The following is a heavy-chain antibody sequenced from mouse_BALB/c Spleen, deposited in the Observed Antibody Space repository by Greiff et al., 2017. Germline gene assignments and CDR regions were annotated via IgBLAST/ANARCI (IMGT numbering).Heavy chain of an antibody. CDR2: INPYNGDT. CDR3: ARDYGSSYWYFDV. J-gene: IGHJ1*01. Sequence: EVQLQQSGAELVKPGASVKLSCKASGYTFTSYYMNWVMQSHGKSLEWIGRINPYNGDTFYNQKFKGKATLTVDKSSSTAHMEIRSLASEDSAVYYCARDYGSSYWYFDVWGAGTTVTVSS. CDR1: GYTFTSYY. V-gene: IGHV1-20*02. D-gene: IGHD1-1*01.